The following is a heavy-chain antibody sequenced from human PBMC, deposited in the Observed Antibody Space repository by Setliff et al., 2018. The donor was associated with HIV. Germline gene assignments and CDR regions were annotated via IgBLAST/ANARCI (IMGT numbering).Heavy chain of an antibody. Sequence: PSETLSLTCTVSGGSINSYYWSWIRQPPGKGLEWIGYIYTGGSTTYNPSLKSRVTISVDTSKNQVSLKLRFVTAAGTAMYYCAAASCSGATCYPNWFDPWGQGTLVTVSS. J-gene: IGHJ5*02. V-gene: IGHV4-4*09. CDR1: GGSINSYY. D-gene: IGHD2-15*01. CDR3: AAASCSGATCYPNWFDP. CDR2: IYTGGST.